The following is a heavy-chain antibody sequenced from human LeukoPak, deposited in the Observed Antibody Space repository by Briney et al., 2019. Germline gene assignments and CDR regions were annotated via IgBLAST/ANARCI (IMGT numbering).Heavy chain of an antibody. Sequence: GRSPRLSCAASGFTFSSYEMNWVRQAPGKGLEWVSYISSSGSNIYYADSVKGRFTISRDNAKNSLYLQMNSLRAEDTAVYYCARGWISDSFDYWGQGTLVTVSS. D-gene: IGHD5-12*01. CDR1: GFTFSSYE. CDR3: ARGWISDSFDY. V-gene: IGHV3-48*03. CDR2: ISSSGSNI. J-gene: IGHJ4*02.